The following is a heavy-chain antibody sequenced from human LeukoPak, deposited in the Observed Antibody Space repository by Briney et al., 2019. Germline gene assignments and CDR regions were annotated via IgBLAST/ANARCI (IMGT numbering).Heavy chain of an antibody. V-gene: IGHV5-51*01. CDR3: ARSGVVPAAVTPYNWFDP. CDR1: GYSFTSYW. D-gene: IGHD2-2*01. CDR2: IYPGDSDT. Sequence: GESLKISCKGSGYSFTSYWIGWVRQMPGKGLEWMGIIYPGDSDTRYSPSFQGQVTISADKSISTAYLQWSSLKASDTAMYYCARSGVVPAAVTPYNWFDPWGQGTLVTVSS. J-gene: IGHJ5*02.